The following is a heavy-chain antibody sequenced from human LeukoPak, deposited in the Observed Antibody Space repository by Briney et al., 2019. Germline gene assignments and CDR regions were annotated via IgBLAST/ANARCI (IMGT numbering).Heavy chain of an antibody. D-gene: IGHD6-6*01. CDR1: GGSISSGGYS. CDR2: IYHSGST. V-gene: IGHV4-30-2*01. CDR3: VRTSIAARRANAFDI. J-gene: IGHJ3*02. Sequence: PSETLSLTCAVSGGSISSGGYSWSWIRQPPGKGLEWIGYIYHSGSTYYNPSLKSRVTIPVDRSKNQFSLKLSSVTAADTAVYYCVRTSIAARRANAFDIWGQGTMVTVSS.